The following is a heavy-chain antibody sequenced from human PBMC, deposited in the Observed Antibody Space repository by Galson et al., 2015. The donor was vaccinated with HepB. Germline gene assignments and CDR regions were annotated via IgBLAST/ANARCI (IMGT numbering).Heavy chain of an antibody. CDR2: IKQDGSEK. V-gene: IGHV3-7*01. CDR3: ASEGPYCSSPSCYISQIDY. D-gene: IGHD2-2*02. CDR1: GFTFSSYW. Sequence: SLRLSCAASGFTFSSYWMSWVRQAPGTGLEWVANIKQDGSEKYYVDSVKGRFTISRDNAKNSLYLQMNSLRAEDTAVYYCASEGPYCSSPSCYISQIDYWGQGTLVTVSS. J-gene: IGHJ4*02.